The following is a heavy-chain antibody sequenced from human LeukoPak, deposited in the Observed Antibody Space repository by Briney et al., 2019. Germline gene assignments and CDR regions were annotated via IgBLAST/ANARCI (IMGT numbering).Heavy chain of an antibody. V-gene: IGHV1-2*02. CDR3: ARALPLDY. Sequence: ASVKVSCKVSGYTLTELSMHWVRQAPGQGLEWMGWSNPNSGGTNYAQKFQGRVTTTRDTSISTAYMELSRLRSDDTAVYYCARALPLDYWGQGTLVTVSS. J-gene: IGHJ4*02. CDR2: SNPNSGGT. CDR1: GYTLTELS. D-gene: IGHD3-16*02.